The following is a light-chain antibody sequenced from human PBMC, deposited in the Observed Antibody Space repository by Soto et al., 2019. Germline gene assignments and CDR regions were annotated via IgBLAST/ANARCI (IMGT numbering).Light chain of an antibody. Sequence: QSVLTQPPSVSGAPGQRVTISCTGSSSNIGAGYDIHWYQQLPGAAPKLLFYGNGDRPSGVPDRFSGSKSGTSASLAITGLQAEDEADYYCQSYDRSLSGSVFGGGTKLTVL. CDR1: SSNIGAGYD. CDR3: QSYDRSLSGSV. CDR2: GNG. J-gene: IGLJ2*01. V-gene: IGLV1-40*01.